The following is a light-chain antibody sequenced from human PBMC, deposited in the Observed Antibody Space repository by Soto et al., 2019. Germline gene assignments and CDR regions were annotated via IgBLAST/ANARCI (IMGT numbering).Light chain of an antibody. V-gene: IGKV1-5*01. CDR2: DAS. J-gene: IGKJ2*01. Sequence: DIQMTQSPSTLSASVGDRVTITCRASQTIRSWLAWYQQKPGKAPKLLIYDASSLESGVPSRFSGSGSGTEFTITISSLQPDDFATYYCQQYNSYLYTFGQGTKVEVK. CDR3: QQYNSYLYT. CDR1: QTIRSW.